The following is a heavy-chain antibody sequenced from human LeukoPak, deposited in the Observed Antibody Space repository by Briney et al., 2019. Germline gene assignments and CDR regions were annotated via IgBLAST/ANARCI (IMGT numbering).Heavy chain of an antibody. J-gene: IGHJ4*02. CDR1: GYTFTRYY. D-gene: IGHD1-1*01. V-gene: IGHV1-46*01. CDR3: ARPTVQLWIDY. Sequence: ASVKVSCKASGYTFTRYYVHWVRQAPGQGLEWMGIINPSGGSTTYAQKFQGRVTVTRDTSTSTVYMELSSLRSEDTAVYYCARPTVQLWIDYWGQGTLVTVSS. CDR2: INPSGGST.